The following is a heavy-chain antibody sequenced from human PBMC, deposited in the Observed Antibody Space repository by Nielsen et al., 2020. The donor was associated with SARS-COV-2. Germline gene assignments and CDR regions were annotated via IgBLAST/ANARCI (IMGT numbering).Heavy chain of an antibody. J-gene: IGHJ4*01. V-gene: IGHV3-48*04. CDR2: IGSGI. Sequence: GESLKISCAASGFNFIRYSMHWVRQAPGRGLEWISHIGSGIRYADSVRGRFTISGDDAKNSLYLQMNNLRVEDTAIYYCARGSTYWGPGTVVTVSS. D-gene: IGHD5/OR15-5a*01. CDR1: GFNFIRYS. CDR3: ARGSTY.